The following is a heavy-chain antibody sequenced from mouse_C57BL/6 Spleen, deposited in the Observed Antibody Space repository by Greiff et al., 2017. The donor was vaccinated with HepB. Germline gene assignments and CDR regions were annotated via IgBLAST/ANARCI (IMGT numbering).Heavy chain of an antibody. Sequence: QVQLQQPGAELVMPGASVKLSCKASGYTFTSYWMHWVKQRPGQGLEWIGEIDPSDSYTNYNQKFKGKSTLTVDKSSSTAYMQLSSLTSEDSAVYYCAVIYYGNPYYAMDYWGQGTSVTVSS. CDR1: GYTFTSYW. D-gene: IGHD2-1*01. J-gene: IGHJ4*01. CDR2: IDPSDSYT. CDR3: AVIYYGNPYYAMDY. V-gene: IGHV1-69*01.